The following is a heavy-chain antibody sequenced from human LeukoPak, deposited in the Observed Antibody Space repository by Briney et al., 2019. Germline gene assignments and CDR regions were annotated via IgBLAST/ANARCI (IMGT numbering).Heavy chain of an antibody. V-gene: IGHV3-11*06. Sequence: GGSLRLSCAASGFTFSDFYMRWIRQAPGKGLEWVSSISSSSSYIYYADSVKGRFTISRDNAKNSLYLQMNSLRAEDTAVYYCARELGATPFGYWGRGTLVTVSS. J-gene: IGHJ4*02. D-gene: IGHD1-26*01. CDR1: GFTFSDFY. CDR3: ARELGATPFGY. CDR2: ISSSSSYI.